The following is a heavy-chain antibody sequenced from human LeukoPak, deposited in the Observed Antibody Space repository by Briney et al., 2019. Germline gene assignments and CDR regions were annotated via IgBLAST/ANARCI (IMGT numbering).Heavy chain of an antibody. CDR1: GFTVSTNY. V-gene: IGHV3-53*05. D-gene: IGHD5-18*01. CDR2: INSGAKT. Sequence: GGSLRLSCAASGFTVSTNYMNWVRQGPEKGLEWVSHINSGAKTYYADSVKGRFTISRDNSKNTLYLQMNSLRAEDTAVYYCARDRGYSYGPPSYYFDYWGQGTLVTVSS. CDR3: ARDRGYSYGPPSYYFDY. J-gene: IGHJ4*02.